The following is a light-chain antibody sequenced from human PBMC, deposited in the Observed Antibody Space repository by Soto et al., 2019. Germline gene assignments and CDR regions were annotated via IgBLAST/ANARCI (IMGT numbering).Light chain of an antibody. Sequence: AVVTQPPSASGTPGQRVTISCSGSSSNIGSNSVNWYQQLPGTAPKLLMYSSNQRPSGVPDRFSGSKSGTSASLAISGLQSEDEADYYCAAWDDSLNGVVFGGGTKLTVL. V-gene: IGLV1-44*01. CDR2: SSN. CDR1: SSNIGSNS. CDR3: AAWDDSLNGVV. J-gene: IGLJ2*01.